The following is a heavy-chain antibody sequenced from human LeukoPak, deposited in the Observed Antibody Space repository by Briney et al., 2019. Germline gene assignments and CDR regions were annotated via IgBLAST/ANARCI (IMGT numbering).Heavy chain of an antibody. J-gene: IGHJ3*02. V-gene: IGHV4-61*02. CDR2: IYTSGST. CDR1: GGSISSGSYY. CDR3: ARGRLMITFGGTGHAFDI. D-gene: IGHD3-16*01. Sequence: SETLSLTCTVSGGSISSGSYYWSWIRQPAGKGLEWIGRIYTSGSTNYNPSLKSRVTISVDTSKNQFSLKLSSVTAADTAVYYCARGRLMITFGGTGHAFDIWGQGTMVTVSS.